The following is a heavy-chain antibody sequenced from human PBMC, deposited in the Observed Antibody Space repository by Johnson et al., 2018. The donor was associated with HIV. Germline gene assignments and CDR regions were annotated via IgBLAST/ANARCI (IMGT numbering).Heavy chain of an antibody. Sequence: VHLVESGGGWVQPGGSLRLSCAASGFSFSVHAMTWVRQAPGRGLEWVSTISGGGGTTDYADSVKGRFTISRDTFKNILYLQMDSLRVDDTAVYYCVKDLYCVGGVCRTDAFDVWGHGTMVTASS. D-gene: IGHD2-8*02. CDR3: VKDLYCVGGVCRTDAFDV. V-gene: IGHV3-23*04. CDR2: ISGGGGTT. J-gene: IGHJ3*01. CDR1: GFSFSVHA.